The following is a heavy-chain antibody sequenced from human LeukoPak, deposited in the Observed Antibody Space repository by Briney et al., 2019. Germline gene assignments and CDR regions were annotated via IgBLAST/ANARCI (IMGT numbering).Heavy chain of an antibody. CDR2: IYPGDSDT. CDR3: ARSLDADYYYYGMDV. D-gene: IGHD3/OR15-3a*01. J-gene: IGHJ6*02. V-gene: IGHV5-51*01. Sequence: GESLKISCKGSGYSFTSYWIGWVRQMPGKGPEWMGIIYPGDSDTRYSPSFQGQVTISADKSISTAYLQWSSLKASDTAMYYCARSLDADYYYYGMDVWGQGTTVTVSS. CDR1: GYSFTSYW.